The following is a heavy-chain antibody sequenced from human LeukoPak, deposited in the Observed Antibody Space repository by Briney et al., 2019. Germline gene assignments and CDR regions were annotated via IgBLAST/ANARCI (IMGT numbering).Heavy chain of an antibody. CDR3: ATPGPYDFWSGYYPFDY. Sequence: SVKVSCKASGGTFSSYAISWVRQAPGQGLEWMGGIIPIFGTANYAQKFQGRVTITADESTSTAYMELSSLRSEDTAVYYCATPGPYDFWSGYYPFDYWGQGTLSPSPQ. CDR1: GGTFSSYA. J-gene: IGHJ4*02. D-gene: IGHD3-3*01. V-gene: IGHV1-69*13. CDR2: IIPIFGTA.